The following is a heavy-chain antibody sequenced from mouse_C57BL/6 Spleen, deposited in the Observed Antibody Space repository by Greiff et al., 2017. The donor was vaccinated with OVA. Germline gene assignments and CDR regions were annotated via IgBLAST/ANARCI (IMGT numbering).Heavy chain of an antibody. CDR3: ARSFYYGSKYYFDY. Sequence: VQLQQPGAELVMPGASVKLSCKASGYTFTSYWMHWVKQRPGQGLEWIGEIDPSDSYTNYNQKFKGKSTLTVDKSSSTAYMQLSSLTSEDSAVYYCARSFYYGSKYYFDYWGQGTTLTVSS. CDR2: IDPSDSYT. V-gene: IGHV1-69*01. D-gene: IGHD1-1*01. J-gene: IGHJ2*01. CDR1: GYTFTSYW.